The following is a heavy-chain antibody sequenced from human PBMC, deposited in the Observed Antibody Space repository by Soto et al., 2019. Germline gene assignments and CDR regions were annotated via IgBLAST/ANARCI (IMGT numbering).Heavy chain of an antibody. Sequence: QVQLVQSGAEVKKPGASVKVSCKASGYTFTNYPITWVRQAPGQGLEWMGWINTYNQNTIYAQKFQGRVPMNHDPFPSHFFLGFGSLRSDDTAVYYCGRESSGSGWSFDFWGQGSLVTVSS. CDR3: GRESSGSGWSFDF. CDR1: GYTFTNYP. V-gene: IGHV1-18*04. CDR2: INTYNQNT. D-gene: IGHD6-19*01. J-gene: IGHJ4*02.